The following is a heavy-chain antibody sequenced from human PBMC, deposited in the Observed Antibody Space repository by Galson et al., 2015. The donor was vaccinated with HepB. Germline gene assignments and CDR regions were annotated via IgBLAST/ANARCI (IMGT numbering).Heavy chain of an antibody. Sequence: SVKVSCKASGYTFTSYGISWVRQAPGQGLEWMGWISAYNGNTNYAQKLQGRVTMTTDTSTSTAYMELRSLRSDDTAVYYCARSSRYSSSWFDWFDPWGQGTLVTVSS. CDR1: GYTFTSYG. V-gene: IGHV1-18*01. D-gene: IGHD6-13*01. J-gene: IGHJ5*02. CDR2: ISAYNGNT. CDR3: ARSSRYSSSWFDWFDP.